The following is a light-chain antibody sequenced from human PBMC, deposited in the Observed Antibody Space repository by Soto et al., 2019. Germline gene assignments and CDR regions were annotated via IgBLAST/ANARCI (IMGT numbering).Light chain of an antibody. CDR2: SDN. J-gene: IGLJ2*01. V-gene: IGLV1-44*01. Sequence: QAVVTQPPSASGTPGQRVTISCSGSSSNIGTNTVIWYQQLPGAAPKLLIYSDNQRPSGVPDRFAGSKSGTSASLAISGLQSEDEADYYCAAWDVSLVVFGGGTKLTVL. CDR1: SSNIGTNT. CDR3: AAWDVSLVV.